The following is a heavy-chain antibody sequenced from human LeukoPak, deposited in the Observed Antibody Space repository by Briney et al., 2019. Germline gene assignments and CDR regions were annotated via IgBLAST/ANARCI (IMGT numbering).Heavy chain of an antibody. J-gene: IGHJ4*02. Sequence: SSETLSLTCTFSGDSISSSSFYWGWIRQPPGKGLEWIGSIYYSGSTYYNPSLKSRVTISVDTSKNQFSLKVSSVTAADTAVYYCARQSYSNYVALDYWGQGTLVTVSS. D-gene: IGHD4-11*01. V-gene: IGHV4-39*01. CDR3: ARQSYSNYVALDY. CDR1: GDSISSSSFY. CDR2: IYYSGST.